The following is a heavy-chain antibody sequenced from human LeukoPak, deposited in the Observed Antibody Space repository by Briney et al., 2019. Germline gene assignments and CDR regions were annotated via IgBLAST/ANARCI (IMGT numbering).Heavy chain of an antibody. CDR1: GFTFSSYW. Sequence: GGSLRLSCAASGFTFSSYWMSWVRQAPGEGLEWVANIKQDGSEKYYVDSVKGRFTISRDNAKNSLYLQMNSLRAEDTAVYFCANIVGPIMYWGQGTLVTVSS. D-gene: IGHD1-26*01. J-gene: IGHJ4*02. V-gene: IGHV3-7*01. CDR3: ANIVGPIMY. CDR2: IKQDGSEK.